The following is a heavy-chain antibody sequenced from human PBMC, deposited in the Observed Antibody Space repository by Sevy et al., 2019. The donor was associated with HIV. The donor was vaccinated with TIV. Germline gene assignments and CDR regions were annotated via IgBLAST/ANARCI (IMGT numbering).Heavy chain of an antibody. CDR3: AREVGICSGGSCYSGFDY. Sequence: GGSLRLSCAASGFTFSSYWMSWVRQAPGKGLEWVANIKQDGSEKYYVDPVKGRFTISRDNAKNSLYLQMNSLRAEDTAVYYCAREVGICSGGSCYSGFDYWGQGTLVTVSS. J-gene: IGHJ4*02. CDR2: IKQDGSEK. V-gene: IGHV3-7*03. CDR1: GFTFSSYW. D-gene: IGHD2-15*01.